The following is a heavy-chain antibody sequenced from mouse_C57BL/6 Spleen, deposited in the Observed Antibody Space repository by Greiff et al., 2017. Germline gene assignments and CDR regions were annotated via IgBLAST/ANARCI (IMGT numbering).Heavy chain of an antibody. Sequence: QVQLKQPGAELVRPGSSVKLSCKASGYTFTSYWMHWVKQRPIQGLEWIGNIDPSDSETHYNQKFKDKATLTVDKSSSTAYMQLSSLTSEDSAVYYCARTYYSNYGDFAYWGQGTLVTVSA. CDR2: IDPSDSET. CDR1: GYTFTSYW. V-gene: IGHV1-52*01. CDR3: ARTYYSNYGDFAY. J-gene: IGHJ3*01. D-gene: IGHD2-5*01.